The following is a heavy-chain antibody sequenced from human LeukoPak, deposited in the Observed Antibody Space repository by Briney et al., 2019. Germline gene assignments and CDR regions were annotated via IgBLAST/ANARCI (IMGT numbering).Heavy chain of an antibody. V-gene: IGHV3-23*01. J-gene: IGHJ4*02. CDR3: VYDSSGYPTPAFDY. D-gene: IGHD3-22*01. CDR1: GFSFSSYA. Sequence: GGSLRLSCAASGFSFSSYAMSWVLQAPLKGLHWVSAISGSGGSTYYADSVKGRFTISRDNSKNTLYLQMNSLRAEDTAVYYCVYDSSGYPTPAFDYWGQGTLVTVSS. CDR2: ISGSGGST.